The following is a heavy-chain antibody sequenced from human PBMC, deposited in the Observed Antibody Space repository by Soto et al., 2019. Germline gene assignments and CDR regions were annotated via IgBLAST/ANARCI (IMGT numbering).Heavy chain of an antibody. Sequence: GGSLRLSCAPSGCTLPGYSMNWVRQAPGKGLEWVSYISSSSDTIYYADSVKGRFTISRDNAKNLLYLQMKSLRAEDTAVYYCARSSTFYDYWGQGTPVT. J-gene: IGHJ4*02. CDR1: GCTLPGYS. V-gene: IGHV3-48*01. D-gene: IGHD6-6*01. CDR2: ISSSSDTI. CDR3: ARSSTFYDY.